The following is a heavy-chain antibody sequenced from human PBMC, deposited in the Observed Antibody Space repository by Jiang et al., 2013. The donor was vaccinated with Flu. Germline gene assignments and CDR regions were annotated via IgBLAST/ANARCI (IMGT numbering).Heavy chain of an antibody. CDR1: GFTFSDYY. J-gene: IGHJ6*02. Sequence: QLVESGGGLVKPGGSLRLSCAASGFTFSDYYMTWIRQAPGKGLEWVSHISSGASAILYADSVKGRFTISRDNTKNSLYLQMNGLRAEDTAVYYCARGDEMLVLSSYAMDVWGQGTTVTVSS. CDR3: ARGDEMLVLSSYAMDV. D-gene: IGHD3-16*01. V-gene: IGHV3-11*01. CDR2: ISSGASAI.